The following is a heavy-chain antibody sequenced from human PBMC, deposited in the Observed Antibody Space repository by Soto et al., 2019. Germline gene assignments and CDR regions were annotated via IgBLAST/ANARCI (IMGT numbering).Heavy chain of an antibody. J-gene: IGHJ6*02. CDR3: ASSPAYDFWSGYGGNNYYGMDV. CDR1: GFTFSSYS. D-gene: IGHD3-3*01. CDR2: ISSSSSTI. V-gene: IGHV3-48*02. Sequence: EVQLVESGGGLVQPGGSLRLSCAASGFTFSSYSMNWVRQAPGKGLEWVSYISSSSSTIYYADSVKGRFTISRENAKNSLYLQMNSLRDEDTAVYYCASSPAYDFWSGYGGNNYYGMDVWGQGTTVTVSS.